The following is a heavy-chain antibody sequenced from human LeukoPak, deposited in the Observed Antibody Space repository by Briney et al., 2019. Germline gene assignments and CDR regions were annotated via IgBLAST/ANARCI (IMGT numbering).Heavy chain of an antibody. D-gene: IGHD6-13*01. CDR2: INPSGGST. CDR1: GYTFTGYY. CDR3: ARVLGIAAAGTFGY. J-gene: IGHJ4*02. V-gene: IGHV1-46*01. Sequence: ASVNVSCKASGYTFTGYYMHWVRQAPGQGLEWMGIINPSGGSTSYARKFQGRVTMTRDTSTSTVYMELSSLRSEDTAVYYCARVLGIAAAGTFGYWGQGTLVTVSS.